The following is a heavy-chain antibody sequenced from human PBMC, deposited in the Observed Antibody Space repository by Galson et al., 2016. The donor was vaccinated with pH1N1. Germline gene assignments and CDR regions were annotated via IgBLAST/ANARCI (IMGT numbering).Heavy chain of an antibody. D-gene: IGHD2-21*02. J-gene: IGHJ4*02. CDR3: AKLGYCSDDCQSLGLWGYFDY. V-gene: IGHV5-51*01. CDR2: IYPGDSDI. CDR1: EYGFTAYW. Sequence: QSGAEVKKPGESLSTSCQGFEYGFTAYWIAWVRQMPGKGLEWMAIIYPGDSDIRYSPSFQGQVTIPADKSIATAYLQWSSLRASDTAMYYCAKLGYCSDDCQSLGLWGYFDYWGQGTLVSVSS.